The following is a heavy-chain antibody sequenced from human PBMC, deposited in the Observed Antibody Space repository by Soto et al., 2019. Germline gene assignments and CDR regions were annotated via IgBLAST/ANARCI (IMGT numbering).Heavy chain of an antibody. J-gene: IGHJ3*02. D-gene: IGHD3-22*01. V-gene: IGHV5-10-1*01. Sequence: GESLKISCKGSGYSFTSYWISWVRQMPGKGLEWMGRIDPSDSYTNYSPSFQGHVTISADKSISTAYLQWSSLKASDTAMYYCATNYYDSSGYYYGAAFDIWGQGTMVTV. CDR3: ATNYYDSSGYYYGAAFDI. CDR2: IDPSDSYT. CDR1: GYSFTSYW.